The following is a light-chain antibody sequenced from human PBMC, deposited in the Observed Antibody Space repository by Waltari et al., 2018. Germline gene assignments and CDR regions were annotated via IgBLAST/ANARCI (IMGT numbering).Light chain of an antibody. Sequence: DIVMTQSPDSLAVSLGERATITCHSSWSLLSPSNNMNYLAWYQQRPGQPPRLLIYLTSTRESGVPDRFSGSGSGTDFTLTISSLQTEDVATYFCQQYFRGPISFGPGTKLEMK. CDR3: QQYFRGPIS. CDR2: LTS. V-gene: IGKV4-1*01. CDR1: WSLLSPSNNMNY. J-gene: IGKJ3*01.